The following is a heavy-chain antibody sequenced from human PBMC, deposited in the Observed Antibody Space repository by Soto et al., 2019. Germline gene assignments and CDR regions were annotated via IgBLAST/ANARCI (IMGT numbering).Heavy chain of an antibody. D-gene: IGHD6-13*01. CDR3: ASGAAAGHNYYGMDV. J-gene: IGHJ6*02. CDR1: GGSFSGYY. Sequence: SETLSLTCAVYGGSFSGYYWSWIRQPPGKGLEWIGEINHSGSTNYNPSLKSRVTISVDTSKNQFSLKLSSVTAADTAVYYCASGAAAGHNYYGMDVWGQGTTVTVSS. CDR2: INHSGST. V-gene: IGHV4-34*01.